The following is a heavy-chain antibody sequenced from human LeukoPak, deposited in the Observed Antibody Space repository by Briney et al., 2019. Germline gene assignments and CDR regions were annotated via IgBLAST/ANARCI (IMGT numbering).Heavy chain of an antibody. D-gene: IGHD3-16*01. V-gene: IGHV3-7*01. Sequence: GGSLRLSCAASGFDVTSNYMSWVRQAPGKGLEWVANIKQDGSEKYYVDSVKGRFTISRDNAKNSLYLQMNSLRAEDTAVYYCARPWLFGEFDPWGQGTLVTVSS. CDR1: GFDVTSNY. CDR3: ARPWLFGEFDP. CDR2: IKQDGSEK. J-gene: IGHJ5*02.